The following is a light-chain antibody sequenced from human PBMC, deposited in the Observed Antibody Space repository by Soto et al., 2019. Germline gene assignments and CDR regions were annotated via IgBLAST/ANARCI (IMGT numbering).Light chain of an antibody. V-gene: IGKV2-24*01. Sequence: IMMTQTPLSSRVILGQPASISCRSSQSLVQTDGNTYLSWLHLRPGQPPRLLIYQVSNRFSGVPDRFSGSGAGTEFTLRISRVEHEDVGIYYCVQGAQLRTFGQGTTLEI. CDR2: QVS. J-gene: IGKJ1*01. CDR3: VQGAQLRT. CDR1: QSLVQTDGNTY.